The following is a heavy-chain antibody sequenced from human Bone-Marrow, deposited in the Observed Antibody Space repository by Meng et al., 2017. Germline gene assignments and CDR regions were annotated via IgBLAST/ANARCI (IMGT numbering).Heavy chain of an antibody. Sequence: GESLKISCAASGFTVSSNYMSWVRLAPGKGLEWIGVIRNKAYGGTVVYAASVKGRFSISRDESKGIAFLQMNSLKTEDTALYYCTRVFGDYGNYYSDYWGQGTPVTVSS. D-gene: IGHD4-17*01. J-gene: IGHJ4*02. V-gene: IGHV3-49*04. CDR2: IRNKAYGGTV. CDR1: GFTVSSNY. CDR3: TRVFGDYGNYYSDY.